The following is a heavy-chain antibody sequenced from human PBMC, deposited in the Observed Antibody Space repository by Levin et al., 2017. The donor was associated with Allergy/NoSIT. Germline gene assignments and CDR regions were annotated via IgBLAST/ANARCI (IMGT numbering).Heavy chain of an antibody. D-gene: IGHD2-2*02. CDR2: IYTSGST. CDR1: GGSISSYY. V-gene: IGHV4-4*07. Sequence: SETLSLTCTVSGGSISSYYWSWIRQPAGKGLEWIGRIYTSGSTNYNPSLKSRVTMSVDTSKNQFSLKLSSVTAADTAVYYCAGTYCSSTSCYIFDYWGQGTLVTVSS. J-gene: IGHJ4*02. CDR3: AGTYCSSTSCYIFDY.